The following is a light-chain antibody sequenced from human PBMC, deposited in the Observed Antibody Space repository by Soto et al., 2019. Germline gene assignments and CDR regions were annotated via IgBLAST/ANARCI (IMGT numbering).Light chain of an antibody. CDR3: SSYTSSSIDYV. Sequence: QSALTQPASVSGSPGQSITISCTGTSSDVGGYNYVSWYQQHPGNAPKLMIYEVSNRPSGVSNRFSGSKSGNTASLTISGLHAEDEADYYCSSYTSSSIDYVFGTGTKLTVL. J-gene: IGLJ1*01. CDR1: SSDVGGYNY. V-gene: IGLV2-14*01. CDR2: EVS.